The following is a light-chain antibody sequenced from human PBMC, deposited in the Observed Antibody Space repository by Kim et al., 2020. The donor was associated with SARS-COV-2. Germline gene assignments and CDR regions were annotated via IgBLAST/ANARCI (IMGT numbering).Light chain of an antibody. V-gene: IGLV3-1*01. Sequence: VRTGQTAIMTCHGDYLGEKCLCGYQQRPGQSARLVIYQDDRRPSGIQVRLFGFNSGNPATLNISGTQAMYKADYYCQTWDGITAVFGGGTQLAVL. CDR2: QDD. CDR3: QTWDGITAV. CDR1: YLGEKC. J-gene: IGLJ2*01.